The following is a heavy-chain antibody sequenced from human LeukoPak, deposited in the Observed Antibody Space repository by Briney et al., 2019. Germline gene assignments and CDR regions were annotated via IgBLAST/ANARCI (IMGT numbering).Heavy chain of an antibody. D-gene: IGHD3-3*01. CDR3: AKFDPRLRFLEWFSAFYYGMDV. Sequence: PGGSLRLSCAASGFTFSSYAMSWVRQAPGKGLEWVSAISGSGGSTYYADSVKGRFTISRDSSKNTLYLQMNSLRAEDTAVYYCAKFDPRLRFLEWFSAFYYGMDVWGQGTTVTVSS. CDR2: ISGSGGST. J-gene: IGHJ6*02. V-gene: IGHV3-23*01. CDR1: GFTFSSYA.